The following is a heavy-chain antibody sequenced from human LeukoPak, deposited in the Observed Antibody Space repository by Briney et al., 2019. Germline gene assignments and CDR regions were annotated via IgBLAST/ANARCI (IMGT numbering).Heavy chain of an antibody. D-gene: IGHD6-19*01. Sequence: SETLSLTCTVSGGSISSYYWSWIRQPPGKGLEWIGYIYHSGNTNYGPSLESRVTMSVDESKNQFSLRVHFVSAADTAVYYCASTRRAAVAGRFDSWGQGTLVTVSS. V-gene: IGHV4-4*09. CDR1: GGSISSYY. J-gene: IGHJ4*02. CDR3: ASTRRAAVAGRFDS. CDR2: IYHSGNT.